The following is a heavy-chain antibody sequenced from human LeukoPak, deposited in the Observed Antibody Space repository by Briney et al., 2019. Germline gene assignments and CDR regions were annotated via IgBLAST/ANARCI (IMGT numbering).Heavy chain of an antibody. D-gene: IGHD3-22*01. J-gene: IGHJ4*02. CDR2: IYYSGST. V-gene: IGHV4-30-4*01. Sequence: PSETLSLTCTVSGGSISSGDYYWSWIRQPPGKGLEWIGYIYYSGSTYYTPSLKSRVTIAVDTSKNPFSMKLSSVTAADTAVYYCAREGGSWYYDSSGPWAWGQGTLVTVSS. CDR3: AREGGSWYYDSSGPWA. CDR1: GGSISSGDYY.